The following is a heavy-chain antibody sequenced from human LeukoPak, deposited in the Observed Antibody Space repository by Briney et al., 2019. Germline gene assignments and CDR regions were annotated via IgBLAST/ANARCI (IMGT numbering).Heavy chain of an antibody. CDR1: GFTLSTYN. D-gene: IGHD1-26*01. Sequence: GGSLRLSCAASGFTLSTYNMMWVRQAPGRGLEWVSSIISSGRYTYYADSVKGRFTISRDKAKNSPDLQMNSLCAQDTAIYYCAKDRCNGSYWVSYWDGIDCWGKGTTVTISS. CDR3: AKDRCNGSYWVSYWDGIDC. V-gene: IGHV3-21*06. CDR2: IISSGRYT. J-gene: IGHJ6*04.